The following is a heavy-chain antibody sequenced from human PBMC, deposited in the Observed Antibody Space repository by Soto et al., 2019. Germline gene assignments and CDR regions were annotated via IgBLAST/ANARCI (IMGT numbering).Heavy chain of an antibody. CDR1: GGTFSSYA. J-gene: IGHJ4*02. Sequence: GASVKVSCKASGGTFSSYAISWVRQAPGQGLEWMGGIIPIFGTANYAQKFQGRVTITADESTSTAYMELSSLRSEDTAVYYCASLSTELRRGVPTTPLDYWGQGTLVTVSS. D-gene: IGHD1-7*01. CDR2: IIPIFGTA. V-gene: IGHV1-69*13. CDR3: ASLSTELRRGVPTTPLDY.